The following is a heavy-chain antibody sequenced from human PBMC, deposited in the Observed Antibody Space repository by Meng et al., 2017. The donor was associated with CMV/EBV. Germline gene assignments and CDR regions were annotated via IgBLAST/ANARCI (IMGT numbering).Heavy chain of an antibody. CDR1: GGTFSSYA. D-gene: IGHD2-15*01. CDR3: ARELLPSRFDP. Sequence: SCKASGGTFSSYAISWGRQAPGQGLEWMGGIIPIIDIANYAQKFQGRVTITADKSTSTAYMELSSLRSEDTAVCYCARELLPSRFDPWGQGTLVTVSS. CDR2: IIPIIDIA. J-gene: IGHJ5*02. V-gene: IGHV1-69*10.